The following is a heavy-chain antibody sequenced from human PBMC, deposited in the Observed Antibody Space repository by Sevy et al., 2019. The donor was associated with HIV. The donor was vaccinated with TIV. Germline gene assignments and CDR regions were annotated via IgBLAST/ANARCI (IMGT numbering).Heavy chain of an antibody. D-gene: IGHD3-22*01. CDR1: GGSISSSSYY. J-gene: IGHJ4*02. Sequence: SETLSLTCTVSGGSISSSSYYWGWIRQPPGKGLEGIGSIYYSGSTYYNPSLKSRVTISVDTSKNQFSLRLSSVTAADTDVYYCARHWKEDYYDLDYWGQGTLVTVSS. CDR2: IYYSGST. CDR3: ARHWKEDYYDLDY. V-gene: IGHV4-39*01.